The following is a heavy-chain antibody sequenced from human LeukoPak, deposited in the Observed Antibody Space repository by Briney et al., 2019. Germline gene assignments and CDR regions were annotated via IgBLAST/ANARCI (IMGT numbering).Heavy chain of an antibody. J-gene: IGHJ4*02. D-gene: IGHD6-19*01. CDR3: ARVYGSGFYQIDY. CDR2: IKEGGSAK. V-gene: IGHV3-7*04. CDR1: GFTFSSYC. Sequence: TGGSLRLSCAAAGFTFSSYCMAWVRQAPGKGLEWVANIKEGGSAKYYVDSVRGRFTISRDNAKNSLYLQMNSLRAEDTAVYYCARVYGSGFYQIDYWGQGTLVTVSS.